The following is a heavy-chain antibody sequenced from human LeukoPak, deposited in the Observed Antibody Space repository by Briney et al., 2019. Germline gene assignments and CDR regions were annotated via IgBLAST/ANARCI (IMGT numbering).Heavy chain of an antibody. J-gene: IGHJ4*02. V-gene: IGHV3-21*01. CDR1: GFTFSSYS. Sequence: GGSLRLSCAASGFTFSSYSMNWVRQAPGKGLEWVSSISSSSSYIYYADSVKGRFTISRDNAKNSLYLQMNSLRAEDTAVYYCASFYLKNYYDSSGYQQSDYWGQGALVTVSS. CDR2: ISSSSSYI. CDR3: ASFYLKNYYDSSGYQQSDY. D-gene: IGHD3-22*01.